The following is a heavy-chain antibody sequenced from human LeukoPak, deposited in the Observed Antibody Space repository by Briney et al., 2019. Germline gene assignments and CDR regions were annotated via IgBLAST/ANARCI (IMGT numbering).Heavy chain of an antibody. Sequence: SETLSLTCTVSGDSISSYYWSWIRQPPGKGLEWIGFIYYIGSTNYNPSLKSRVTISVDTSKNQFSLKLSSVTAAGTAVYYCARDYAFDIWGQGTLLTVSS. V-gene: IGHV4-59*01. CDR2: IYYIGST. J-gene: IGHJ3*02. CDR1: GDSISSYY. CDR3: ARDYAFDI.